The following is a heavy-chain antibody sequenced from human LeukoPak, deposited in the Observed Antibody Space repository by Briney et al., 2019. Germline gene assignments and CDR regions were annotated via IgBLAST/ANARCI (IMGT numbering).Heavy chain of an antibody. J-gene: IGHJ4*02. V-gene: IGHV3-23*01. Sequence: GGSLRLSCAASGFIFDNYAMNWVRQAPGKGLEWVSGISDRESNTKYADSVQGRFTTSRDTSKNTLYPQMNSLRAEDTAVYYCAKTTRPLGALDYWGQGTLVTVSS. CDR1: GFIFDNYA. D-gene: IGHD1-26*01. CDR3: AKTTRPLGALDY. CDR2: ISDRESNT.